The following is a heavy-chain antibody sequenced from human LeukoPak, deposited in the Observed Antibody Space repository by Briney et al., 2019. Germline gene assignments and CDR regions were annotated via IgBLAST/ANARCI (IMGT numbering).Heavy chain of an antibody. V-gene: IGHV3-23*01. CDR3: AKSPADYGDDLFDC. CDR1: GFTFSSCG. D-gene: IGHD4-17*01. CDR2: ISGSGGESTT. Sequence: GGSLRLSCAASGFTFSSCGMSWVRQAPGKGLEWVSAISGSGGESTTYYADSVKGRFTISRDNSKNTLFLQMNCLRAEDTAVYYCAKSPADYGDDLFDCWGQGTLVTVSS. J-gene: IGHJ4*02.